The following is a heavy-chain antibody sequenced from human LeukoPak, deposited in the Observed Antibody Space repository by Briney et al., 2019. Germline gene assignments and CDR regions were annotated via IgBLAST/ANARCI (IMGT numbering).Heavy chain of an antibody. Sequence: SGTLSLTCAVSGGSISSSNWWSWVRQPPGKGLEWIGEIYHSGSTNYNPSLKSRVTISVDKSKNQFSLKLSSVTAADTAVYYCARGGLGGITMVRGVRNWFDPWGQGTLVTVSS. CDR3: ARGGLGGITMVRGVRNWFDP. V-gene: IGHV4-4*02. CDR2: IYHSGST. CDR1: GGSISSSNW. D-gene: IGHD3-10*01. J-gene: IGHJ5*02.